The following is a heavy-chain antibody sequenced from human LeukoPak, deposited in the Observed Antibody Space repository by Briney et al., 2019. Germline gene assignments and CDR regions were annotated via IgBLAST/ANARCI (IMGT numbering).Heavy chain of an antibody. D-gene: IGHD3-22*01. CDR2: IYTSGST. V-gene: IGHV4-4*07. J-gene: IGHJ4*02. CDR3: ARDAAVEIGQPADSSGYYDY. Sequence: SETLSLTCTVSGGSISSYYWSWIRQPAGKGLEWIGRIYTSGSTNYNPSLKSRVTMSVDTSKNQFSLKLSSVTAADTAVYYCARDAAVEIGQPADSSGYYDYWGQGTLDTVSS. CDR1: GGSISSYY.